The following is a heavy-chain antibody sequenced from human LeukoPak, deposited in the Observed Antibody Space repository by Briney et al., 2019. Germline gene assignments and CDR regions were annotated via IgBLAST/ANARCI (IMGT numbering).Heavy chain of an antibody. J-gene: IGHJ4*02. CDR3: ARGGTGSENDY. CDR2: ITTRSDYT. CDR1: GFTFDSYS. Sequence: GSLRLSCAAFGFTFDSYSMTWVRQAPGKGLEWISSITTRSDYTYYTDSVEGRFTISRDDAKNSLSLQMNSLRVEDTAIYYCARGGTGSENDYWGQGILVTVSS. V-gene: IGHV3-21*01. D-gene: IGHD3-9*01.